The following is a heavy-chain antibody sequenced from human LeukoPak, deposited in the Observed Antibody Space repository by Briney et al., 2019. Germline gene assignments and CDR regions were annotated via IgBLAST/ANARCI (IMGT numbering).Heavy chain of an antibody. D-gene: IGHD5-12*01. J-gene: IGHJ6*02. CDR3: AKLPWMPPTESYYGMDV. Sequence: PGGSLRLSCAASGFTFCRYWMSWVRQAPGRGLEWVSGVSGSGGSTYYADSVKGRFTISRDNSKNTLYLQMNSLRAEDTAVYYCAKLPWMPPTESYYGMDVWGQGTTVTVSS. V-gene: IGHV3-23*01. CDR1: GFTFCRYW. CDR2: VSGSGGST.